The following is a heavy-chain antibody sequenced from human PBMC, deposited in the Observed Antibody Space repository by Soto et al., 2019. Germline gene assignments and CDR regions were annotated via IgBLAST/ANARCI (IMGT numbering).Heavy chain of an antibody. V-gene: IGHV4-59*01. D-gene: IGHD5-12*01. J-gene: IGHJ6*02. Sequence: SETLSLTCTVSGGSISSYYWSWIRQPPGKGLEWIGYIYYSGSTNYNPSLKRRVTISVDTSKNQFSLQLGSVTAADTAVYHCPRATIPAGPLTKPDYYGMDVWGHGTTVPVSS. CDR3: PRATIPAGPLTKPDYYGMDV. CDR2: IYYSGST. CDR1: GGSISSYY.